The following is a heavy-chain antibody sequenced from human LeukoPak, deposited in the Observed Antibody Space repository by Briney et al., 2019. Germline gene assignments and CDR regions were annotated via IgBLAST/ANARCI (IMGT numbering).Heavy chain of an antibody. CDR2: IIPIFGTA. CDR1: GGTFSSYA. V-gene: IGHV1-69*13. J-gene: IGHJ4*02. Sequence: ASVKVSCKASGGTFSSYAISWVRQAPGQGLEWMGGIIPIFGTANYAQKFQGRVTITADESTSTAYMELSSLRSEDTAVYYCARDEGATPTPYFDYWGQGTLVTVSS. D-gene: IGHD1-26*01. CDR3: ARDEGATPTPYFDY.